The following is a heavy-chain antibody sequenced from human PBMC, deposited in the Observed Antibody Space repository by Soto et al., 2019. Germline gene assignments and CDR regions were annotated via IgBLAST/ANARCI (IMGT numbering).Heavy chain of an antibody. V-gene: IGHV5-51*01. CDR1: GYNFAGYW. Sequence: PGGSLQLSCQGSGYNFAGYWIAWVRQMPGKGLELMGIIYPSDSDTRYRPSFQGQVTISADRSISSAYLQWSSLRASDTAMYYCARGGVSSRTFDYWGQGTPVTVSS. J-gene: IGHJ4*02. CDR3: ARGGVSSRTFDY. D-gene: IGHD2-8*01. CDR2: IYPSDSDT.